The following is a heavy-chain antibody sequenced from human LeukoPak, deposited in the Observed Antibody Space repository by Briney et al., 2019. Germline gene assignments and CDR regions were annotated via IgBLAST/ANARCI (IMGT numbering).Heavy chain of an antibody. CDR2: MSYSGGT. J-gene: IGHJ4*02. CDR1: GGSISSYF. V-gene: IGHV4-59*08. D-gene: IGHD6-13*01. CDR3: ARGSSSNLDPFDY. Sequence: PSETLSLTCTVSGGSISSYFWSWIRQPPGKGLEWIGYMSYSGGTNHNPSLKSRVTISGDTSKNQFSLNLSSVTAADTAVYYCARGSSSNLDPFDYWGQGTLVTVYS.